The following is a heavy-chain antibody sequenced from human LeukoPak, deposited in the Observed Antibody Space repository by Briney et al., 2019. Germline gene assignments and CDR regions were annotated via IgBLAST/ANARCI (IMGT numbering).Heavy chain of an antibody. Sequence: PGGSLRLSCAASGFTFSSYSMNWVRQAPGKGLEWVSSISSSSSYIYYADSVKGRFTISRDNAKNSLYLQMNSLRAEDTAVYYCASYGDSHTTFDYWGQGTLVTVSS. CDR2: ISSSSSYI. CDR1: GFTFSSYS. J-gene: IGHJ4*02. V-gene: IGHV3-21*01. CDR3: ASYGDSHTTFDY. D-gene: IGHD4-17*01.